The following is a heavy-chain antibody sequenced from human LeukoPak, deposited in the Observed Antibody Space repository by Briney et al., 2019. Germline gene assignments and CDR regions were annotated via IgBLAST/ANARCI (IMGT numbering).Heavy chain of an antibody. V-gene: IGHV1-8*02. CDR2: MNPNSGNT. Sequence: GASVKVSCKASGYTFTSYAMNWVRQAPGQGLEWMGWMNPNSGNTGYAQKFQGRVTMTRNTSISTAYMELTSLRSEDTAVYYCAREKSSGDTYYYYYYYMDVWGKGTTVTISS. J-gene: IGHJ6*03. CDR3: AREKSSGDTYYYYYYYMDV. D-gene: IGHD7-27*01. CDR1: GYTFTSYA.